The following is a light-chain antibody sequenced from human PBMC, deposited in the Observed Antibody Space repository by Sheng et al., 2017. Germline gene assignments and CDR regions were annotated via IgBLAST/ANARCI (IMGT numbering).Light chain of an antibody. Sequence: AIQLTQSPSSLSASVGDRVTITCRASQDITSNLAWYQQKPGKGPTLLMYDVSILGSGVPPRFSGSGSGTDFTLTISGLQPADFATYFCQQFKSYPLTFGGGTKVEIK. V-gene: IGKV1-13*02. CDR2: DVS. CDR1: QDITSN. J-gene: IGKJ4*01. CDR3: QQFKSYPLT.